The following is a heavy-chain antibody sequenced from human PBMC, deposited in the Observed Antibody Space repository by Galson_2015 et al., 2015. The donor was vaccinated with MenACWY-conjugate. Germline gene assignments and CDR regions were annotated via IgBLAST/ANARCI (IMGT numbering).Heavy chain of an antibody. CDR3: TRDRGYCTGGRCYRYFDF. D-gene: IGHD2-15*01. CDR2: MSNGGETI. V-gene: IGHV3-48*04. J-gene: IGHJ4*02. Sequence: SLRLSCAAPGFTFTIYSLSWVRQAPGKGLEWISYMSNGGETIYYADSVRGRFTISRDNTKNSVYLQMHSLRAEDTSVYYCTRDRGYCTGGRCYRYFDFWGQGTLVTVSS. CDR1: GFTFTIYS.